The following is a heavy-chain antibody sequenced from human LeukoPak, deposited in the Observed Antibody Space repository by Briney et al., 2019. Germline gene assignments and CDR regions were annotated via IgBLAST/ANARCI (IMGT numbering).Heavy chain of an antibody. CDR1: GFTLGSYG. CDR2: ISYDGSNE. CDR3: AKEREKATRYYFDY. V-gene: IGHV3-30*18. J-gene: IGHJ4*02. Sequence: PGGSLRLSCAASGFTLGSYGMHWVRQAPGKGLEWVASISYDGSNEYYGDSVKGRFSVSRDNSKNTLYLHMNSLRAEDTAVYYCAKEREKATRYYFDYGGQGTLVTVSS. D-gene: IGHD3-9*01.